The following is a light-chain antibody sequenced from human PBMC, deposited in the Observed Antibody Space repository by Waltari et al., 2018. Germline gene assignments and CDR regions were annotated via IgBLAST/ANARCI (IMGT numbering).Light chain of an antibody. Sequence: QSALTQPASVSGSPGQSITISCTGTTRDVGRYNYVPWYQWPPGKAPELIIYEVTNRPSGVSDRFSGSNSGNTASLSISGLQPEDEADYYCSSYTSIKTPYVVFGGGTKVTVL. V-gene: IGLV2-14*01. CDR1: TRDVGRYNY. CDR3: SSYTSIKTPYVV. J-gene: IGLJ2*01. CDR2: EVT.